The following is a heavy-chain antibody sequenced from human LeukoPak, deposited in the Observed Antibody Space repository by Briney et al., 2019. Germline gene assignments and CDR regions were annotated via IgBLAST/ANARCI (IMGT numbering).Heavy chain of an antibody. D-gene: IGHD2-15*01. J-gene: IGHJ3*02. CDR1: GFTFNTYT. CDR3: AREYCSGDSCYNDAFDM. V-gene: IGHV3-21*01. CDR2: ISSGSSYI. Sequence: GGSLRLSCAASGFTFNTYTINWVRQAPGKGLEWVSYISSGSSYIYYADSVKGRFTISRDNAKKALYLQMNSLRAEDTAVYYCAREYCSGDSCYNDAFDMWGQGTMVTVSS.